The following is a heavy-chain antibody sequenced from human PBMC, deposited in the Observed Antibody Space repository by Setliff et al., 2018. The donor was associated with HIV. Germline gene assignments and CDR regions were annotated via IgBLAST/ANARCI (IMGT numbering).Heavy chain of an antibody. CDR3: ARDTSSSY. Sequence: GASVKVSCKAPAYTLSDSYIHWVRQAPGQGLEWVGRIKPNRGDTNYAQNFQGRVTMTRDTSISTAYMELSSLGSDDTAVYFCARDTSSSYWGQGTPVTVSS. V-gene: IGHV1-2*02. CDR2: IKPNRGDT. J-gene: IGHJ4*02. CDR1: AYTLSDSY. D-gene: IGHD2-2*01.